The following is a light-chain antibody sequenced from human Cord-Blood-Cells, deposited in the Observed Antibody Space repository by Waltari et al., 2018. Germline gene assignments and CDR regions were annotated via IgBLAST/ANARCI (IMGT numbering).Light chain of an antibody. CDR1: QSISRW. CDR2: NAS. CDR3: QQYNSYSPYT. V-gene: IGKV1-5*01. J-gene: IGKJ2*01. Sequence: DIQLTQSPSTLSASVGDRVTITCRVSQSISRWLNWYRQKPGKAPKLLIYNASNLESGVSSRFSGSVSGTEITLTISSVQTDDIATYFWQQYNSYSPYTFGQGTKVEIK.